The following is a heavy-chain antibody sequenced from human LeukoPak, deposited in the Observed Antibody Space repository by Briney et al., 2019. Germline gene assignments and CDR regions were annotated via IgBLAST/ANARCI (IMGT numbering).Heavy chain of an antibody. J-gene: IGHJ4*02. D-gene: IGHD6-13*01. CDR3: ARRMSSSGYSYDF. CDR2: IYYTGTT. Sequence: KTSETLSLTCTVSGASISSTPSYWGWIRQPPGKGLEWIGSIYYTGTTYYRPSLKSRVTISIDTSNNRLSLRLTSVTAADTALYYCARRMSSSGYSYDFWGLGTLVSVSS. V-gene: IGHV4-39*01. CDR1: GASISSTPSY.